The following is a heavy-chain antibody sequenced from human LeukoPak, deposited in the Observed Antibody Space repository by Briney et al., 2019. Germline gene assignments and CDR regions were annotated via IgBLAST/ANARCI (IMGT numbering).Heavy chain of an antibody. CDR2: IFPSGGEI. V-gene: IGHV3-23*01. CDR3: AKDEVVPGYYYTNV. Sequence: GGSLRLSCAASGFTFGTFAMIWVRQPPGKGLEWVSSIFPSGGEIHYADSVRGRFTISRDNSKNTLYLQMNSLNAEDTAVYYCAKDEVVPGYYYTNVWGRGTTVTISS. D-gene: IGHD2-2*01. J-gene: IGHJ6*03. CDR1: GFTFGTFA.